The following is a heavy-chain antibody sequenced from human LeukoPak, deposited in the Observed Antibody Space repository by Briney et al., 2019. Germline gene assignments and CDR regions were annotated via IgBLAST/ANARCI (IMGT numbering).Heavy chain of an antibody. CDR2: INPNSGGT. CDR1: GYTFTGYY. D-gene: IGHD2-15*01. V-gene: IGHV1-2*06. Sequence: ASVRVSCKAAGYTFTGYYMFWVRQAPGQGLEWMGRINPNSGGTNYAQKFQGRVTMTRDTSISTAYMELSRLRSDDTAVYCSARGYCRGGSCYSVENWFDPWGQGTLVTVSS. CDR3: ARGYCRGGSCYSVENWFDP. J-gene: IGHJ5*02.